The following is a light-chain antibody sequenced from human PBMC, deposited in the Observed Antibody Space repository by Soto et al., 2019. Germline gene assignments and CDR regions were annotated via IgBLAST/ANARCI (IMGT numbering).Light chain of an antibody. J-gene: IGKJ4*01. CDR3: QHYRTS. CDR2: GAS. Sequence: EIVLTQSPGTLSLSPGERATLSCRASQSVSSSYLAWYQQKPGQAPRQLIYGASSRATGIPDRFSGSGYRTDFTLTITRLEPEDFAVYYCQHYRTSFGGGTRLEIK. V-gene: IGKV3-20*01. CDR1: QSVSSSY.